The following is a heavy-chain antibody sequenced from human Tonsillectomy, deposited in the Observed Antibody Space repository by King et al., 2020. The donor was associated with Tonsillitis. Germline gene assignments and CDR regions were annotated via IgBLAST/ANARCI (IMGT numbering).Heavy chain of an antibody. CDR1: GFTFSSYS. Sequence: VQLVESGGGLVKPGGSLRLSCAASGFTFSSYSMNWVRQAPGKGLGWVSSISSSSSYIYYADSVKGRFTISRDNAKNSLYLQMNSLRAEDTAVYYCAREACIAVAGLYYGMDVWGQGTTVTVSS. V-gene: IGHV3-21*01. D-gene: IGHD6-19*01. CDR2: ISSSSSYI. CDR3: AREACIAVAGLYYGMDV. J-gene: IGHJ6*02.